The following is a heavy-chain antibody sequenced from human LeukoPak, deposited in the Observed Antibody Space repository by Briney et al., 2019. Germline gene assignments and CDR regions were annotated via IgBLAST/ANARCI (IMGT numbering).Heavy chain of an antibody. J-gene: IGHJ3*02. CDR2: IDDSGNT. Sequence: SETLSLTCTVSGGSISRYYWSWVRRPPGKGLEWVGYIDDSGNTNYNPSLKSQVTISVDKSKNQFSLKLSFVTAADTAMYYCARSDYHNSGSHTVFDAFDIWGQGTRVTVSS. D-gene: IGHD3-10*01. CDR1: GGSISRYY. V-gene: IGHV4-59*01. CDR3: ARSDYHNSGSHTVFDAFDI.